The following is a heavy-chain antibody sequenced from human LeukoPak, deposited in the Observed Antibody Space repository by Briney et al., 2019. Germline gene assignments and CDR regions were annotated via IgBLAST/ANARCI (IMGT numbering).Heavy chain of an antibody. V-gene: IGHV1-18*01. J-gene: IGHJ4*02. Sequence: GASVKVSCKASGYTFTTYGISWARQAPGQGLEWMGWISTYNGDTNYAQKLQGRITMTTDASTSTAYMELRSLRSDDTAVYYCSRDTDNYDGSGNLFDYWGQGTLVTVSS. D-gene: IGHD3-22*01. CDR3: SRDTDNYDGSGNLFDY. CDR2: ISTYNGDT. CDR1: GYTFTTYG.